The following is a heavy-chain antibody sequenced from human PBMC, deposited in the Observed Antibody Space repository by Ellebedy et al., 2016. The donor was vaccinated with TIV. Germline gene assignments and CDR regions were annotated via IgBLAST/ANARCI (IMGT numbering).Heavy chain of an antibody. V-gene: IGHV3-7*01. CDR3: ARRGSYGDYAVQINSWFDA. D-gene: IGHD4-17*01. CDR2: IYQDGGVQ. Sequence: GESLKLSCAASGFSFRSYWMSWVRQAPGKGLEWVANIYQDGGVQYYVDSVKGRFTISRDNADNSLFLQMNSLRGEDTAVYYCARRGSYGDYAVQINSWFDAWGRGTLVTVSS. J-gene: IGHJ5*02. CDR1: GFSFRSYW.